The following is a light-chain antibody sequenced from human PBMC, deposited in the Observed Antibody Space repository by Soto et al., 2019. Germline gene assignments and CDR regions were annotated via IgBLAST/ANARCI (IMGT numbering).Light chain of an antibody. V-gene: IGKV3-15*01. CDR3: QQYDYWPPYT. J-gene: IGKJ2*01. CDR2: GAS. CDR1: QSVSSN. Sequence: EIVMTQSPATLSVSPGERATLSCRASQSVSSNLAWYQQKPGQPPRLLIYGASTMATGIPARFSGSGSGTEFTLTIDSLQSEDFAVYYCQQYDYWPPYTFGQGTKLEIK.